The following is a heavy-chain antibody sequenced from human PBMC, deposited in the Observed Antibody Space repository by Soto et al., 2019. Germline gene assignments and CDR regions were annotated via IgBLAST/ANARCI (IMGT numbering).Heavy chain of an antibody. D-gene: IGHD6-13*01. CDR3: AKDPPFVPQLVQFYEVAAPG. Sequence: GGSLRLSCAASGFTFSSYAMSWVRQAPGKGLEWVSAISGSGGSTYYADSVKGRFTISRDNSKNTLYLQMNSLRAEDTAVYYCAKDPPFVPQLVQFYEVAAPGWGQGTLVTVSS. CDR2: ISGSGGST. CDR1: GFTFSSYA. J-gene: IGHJ4*02. V-gene: IGHV3-23*01.